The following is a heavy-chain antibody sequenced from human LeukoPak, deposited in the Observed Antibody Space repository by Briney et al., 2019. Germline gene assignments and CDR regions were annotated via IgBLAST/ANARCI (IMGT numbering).Heavy chain of an antibody. Sequence: GGSLRLSCAASGFTFSSYSMNWVRQAPGKGLDWVSSISSSSSCIYYADSVKGRFTISRDNAKNSLYLQMNSLRAEDTAVYYCARDRYSGSYWADYWGQGTLVTVSS. D-gene: IGHD1-26*01. CDR1: GFTFSSYS. CDR3: ARDRYSGSYWADY. V-gene: IGHV3-21*01. J-gene: IGHJ4*02. CDR2: ISSSSSCI.